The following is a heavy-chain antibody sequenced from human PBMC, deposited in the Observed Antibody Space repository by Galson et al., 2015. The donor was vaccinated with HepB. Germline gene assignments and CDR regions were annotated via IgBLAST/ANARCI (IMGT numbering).Heavy chain of an antibody. CDR1: GFTFSSYS. CDR2: VSSGTT. CDR3: ARESGPGSYLDY. D-gene: IGHD1-26*01. J-gene: IGHJ4*02. Sequence: SLRLSCAASGFTFSSYSMNWVRQAPGKGLEWISYVSSGTTYYADSVKGRFTISRDNARKSLYLQMNSLRDEDTAVYYCARESGPGSYLDYWGQGTLVTVSS. V-gene: IGHV3-48*02.